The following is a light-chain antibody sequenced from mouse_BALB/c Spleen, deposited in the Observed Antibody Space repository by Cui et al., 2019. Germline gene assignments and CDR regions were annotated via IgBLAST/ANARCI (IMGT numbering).Light chain of an antibody. CDR3: QQWSSNPLT. Sequence: VHPQSRAIMHASPGQNITMTCTASSSVSYMPWYQQKPGSSPKPWIYATSNLASGVPGGFSGSGSGTSYSLTISRVEAEDAATYYCQQWSSNPLTFGSGTKLELK. CDR2: ATS. J-gene: IGKJ5*01. V-gene: IGKV4-72*01. CDR1: SSVSY.